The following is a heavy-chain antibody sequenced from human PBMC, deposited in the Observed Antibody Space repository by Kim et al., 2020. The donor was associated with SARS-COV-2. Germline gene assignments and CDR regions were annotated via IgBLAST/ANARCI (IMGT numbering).Heavy chain of an antibody. V-gene: IGHV1-18*04. Sequence: ASVKVSCKASGYTFTSYGISWVRQAPGQGLEWMGWISAYNGNTNYAQKLQGRVTMTTDTSTSTAYMELRSLRSDDTAVYYCARDGYCSGGSCYFRSRGYFDYWGQGTLVTVSS. CDR1: GYTFTSYG. J-gene: IGHJ4*02. CDR3: ARDGYCSGGSCYFRSRGYFDY. D-gene: IGHD2-15*01. CDR2: ISAYNGNT.